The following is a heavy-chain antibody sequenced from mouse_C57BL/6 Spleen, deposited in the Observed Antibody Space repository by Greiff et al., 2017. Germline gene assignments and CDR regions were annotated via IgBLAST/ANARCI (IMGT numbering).Heavy chain of an antibody. Sequence: QVQLQQSGAELARPGASVKLSCKASGYTFTSYGISWVKQRTGQGLEWIGEIYPRSGNTYYNEKFKGKATLTADKSSSTAYMELRSLTSEDSAVYFCARDYYGSSPHWYCDVWGTGTTVTVSS. CDR1: GYTFTSYG. CDR3: ARDYYGSSPHWYCDV. J-gene: IGHJ1*03. CDR2: IYPRSGNT. D-gene: IGHD1-1*01. V-gene: IGHV1-81*01.